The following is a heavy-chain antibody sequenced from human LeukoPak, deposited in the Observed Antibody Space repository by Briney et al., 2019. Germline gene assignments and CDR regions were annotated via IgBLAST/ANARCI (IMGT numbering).Heavy chain of an antibody. Sequence: GSLRLSCAASGFTFSNYWMHWIRQPPGKGLEWIGYIYYSGSTNYNPSLKSRVTISVDTSKNQFSLKLSSVTAADTAVYYCARHARPPDWFDPWGQGTLVTVSS. CDR2: IYYSGST. CDR3: ARHARPPDWFDP. J-gene: IGHJ5*02. V-gene: IGHV4-59*08. CDR1: GFTFSNYW.